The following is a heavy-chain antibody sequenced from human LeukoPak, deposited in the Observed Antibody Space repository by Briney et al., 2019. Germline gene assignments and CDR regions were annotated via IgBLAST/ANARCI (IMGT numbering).Heavy chain of an antibody. Sequence: PSETLSLTCAVSGGSIITTNWWSWVRQPPGKGLEWIGEVHLNGATHYNPSLGSRVSMSIDKSKNHMSLKLTSVTAADTAIYYCTRESGAFSPFGFWGQGTLATVSS. CDR2: VHLNGAT. V-gene: IGHV4-4*02. CDR3: TRESGAFSPFGF. CDR1: GGSIITTNW. D-gene: IGHD1-26*01. J-gene: IGHJ4*02.